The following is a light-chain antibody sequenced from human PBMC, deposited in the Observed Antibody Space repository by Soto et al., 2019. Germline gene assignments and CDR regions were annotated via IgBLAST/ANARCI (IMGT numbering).Light chain of an antibody. CDR1: QSVRSSY. V-gene: IGKV3-20*01. J-gene: IGKJ2*01. CDR2: GAS. CDR3: QQYGSSPYT. Sequence: EIVLTQSPGTLSLSPGERATLSCRASQSVRSSYLAWYQQKPGQAPRLLIYGASSRATGIPDRFSGSGYGTDFTLTISRLEPEDFAVYYCQQYGSSPYTFGQGTKLEIK.